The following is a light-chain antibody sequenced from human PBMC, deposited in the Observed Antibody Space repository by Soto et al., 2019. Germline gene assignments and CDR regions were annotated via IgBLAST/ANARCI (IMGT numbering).Light chain of an antibody. Sequence: DIVLTQPLGTLSFSPRERAALSCRASQSVSSIYLACYQQKPDQAPRLLNYGASSRATGLRDRFSGSWSGRDFTLTISSLEPQDLAVYYCQQYGSSPAITFGQGTRLEIK. CDR1: QSVSSIY. CDR3: QQYGSSPAIT. CDR2: GAS. J-gene: IGKJ5*01. V-gene: IGKV3-20*01.